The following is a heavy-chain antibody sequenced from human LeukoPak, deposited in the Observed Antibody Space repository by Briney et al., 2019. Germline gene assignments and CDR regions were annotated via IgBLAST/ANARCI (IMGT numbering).Heavy chain of an antibody. D-gene: IGHD3-22*01. J-gene: IGHJ4*02. CDR2: IIPIFGTA. V-gene: IGHV1-69*13. CDR1: GGTFSSYA. Sequence: GASVKVSCKASGGTFSSYAISWVRQAPGQRLEWMGGIIPIFGTANYAQKFQGRVTITADESTSTAYMELSSLRSEDTAVYYCARGPFPPHYYDSSGYYYFDYWGQGTLVTVSS. CDR3: ARGPFPPHYYDSSGYYYFDY.